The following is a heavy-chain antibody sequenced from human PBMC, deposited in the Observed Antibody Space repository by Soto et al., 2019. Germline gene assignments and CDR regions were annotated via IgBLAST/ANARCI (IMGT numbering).Heavy chain of an antibody. CDR3: VKDEGIEAMDV. J-gene: IGHJ6*02. V-gene: IGHV3-21*01. Sequence: PGGSLRLSCVTSGFTFSRNTMNWVRQAPGKGLEWVASITSSGSYLYYADSVKGRFSASRDNAKNSLSLQMDSLGPDDTAIYFCVKDEGIEAMDVWGQGTTVTVSS. CDR1: GFTFSRNT. CDR2: ITSSGSYL. D-gene: IGHD3-3*02.